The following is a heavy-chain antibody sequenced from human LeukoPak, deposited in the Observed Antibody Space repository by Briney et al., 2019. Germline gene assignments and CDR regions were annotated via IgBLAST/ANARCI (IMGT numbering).Heavy chain of an antibody. CDR3: ARQGTSSYYFDY. CDR2: IKQDGSAK. CDR1: GFTFSSYA. Sequence: GGSLRLSCAASGFTFSSYAMSWVRQAPGKGLEWVANIKQDGSAKYFVDSVKGRFTISRDNAKNSLYLQMNSLRAEDTAVYYCARQGTSSYYFDYWGQGTLVTVSS. J-gene: IGHJ4*02. V-gene: IGHV3-7*01. D-gene: IGHD1-1*01.